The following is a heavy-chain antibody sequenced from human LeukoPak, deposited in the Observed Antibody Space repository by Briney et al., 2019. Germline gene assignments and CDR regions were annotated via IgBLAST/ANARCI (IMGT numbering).Heavy chain of an antibody. V-gene: IGHV3-48*03. CDR3: ARRRFMSSTGGDYRGMDV. CDR1: GFTFNSYE. CDR2: ITSGGART. J-gene: IGHJ6*02. D-gene: IGHD3-16*01. Sequence: PGGSLRLSCAASGFTFNSYELTWFRQAPGKGPEWVSYITSGGARTHYADSVRGRFTISRDTTKNSLYLQMNSLRAEDTGIYYCARRRFMSSTGGDYRGMDVWGQGTTVTVSS.